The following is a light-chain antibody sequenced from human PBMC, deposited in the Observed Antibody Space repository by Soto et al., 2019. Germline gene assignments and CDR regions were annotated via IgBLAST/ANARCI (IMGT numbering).Light chain of an antibody. CDR2: GAS. J-gene: IGKJ1*01. V-gene: IGKV3-15*01. CDR3: QHYNDLPLT. CDR1: QSVVTN. Sequence: EKVMKQSPATLSLSPGERVTLSCRARQSVVTNLAWYQQKPGQAPRLLISGASTRATGIPDRFMGSGSGTEFTLTITSLQSEDFAVYYCQHYNDLPLTFGQGTKVEIK.